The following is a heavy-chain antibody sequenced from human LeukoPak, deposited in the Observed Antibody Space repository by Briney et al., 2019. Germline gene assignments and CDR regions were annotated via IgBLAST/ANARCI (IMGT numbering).Heavy chain of an antibody. CDR3: NWDFYYHYNMAV. CDR1: GFNFRDAW. J-gene: IGHJ6*02. Sequence: GGSLRLSCVGSGFNFRDAWMNWVRQAPGKGLEWVGRMKSFASGGTTEYAVSVRDRFTISRDDSQNTLYLQMTSLRTEDTAVYYCNWDFYYHYNMAVWGQGTTVTVSS. V-gene: IGHV3-15*07. D-gene: IGHD7-27*01. CDR2: MKSFASGGTT.